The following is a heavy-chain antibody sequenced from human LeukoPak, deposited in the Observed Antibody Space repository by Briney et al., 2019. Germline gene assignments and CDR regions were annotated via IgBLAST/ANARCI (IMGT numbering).Heavy chain of an antibody. CDR2: IKQDGSEK. V-gene: IGHV3-7*03. J-gene: IGHJ4*02. D-gene: IGHD3-22*01. CDR1: GFTFSSYW. CDR3: AKKGPTMIPGNYFDY. Sequence: GGSLRLSCAASGFTFSSYWMSWVRQAPGKGLEWVANIKQDGSEKYYVDSVKGRFTISRDNAKNSLYLQMNSLRAEDTAVYYCAKKGPTMIPGNYFDYWGQGTLVTVSS.